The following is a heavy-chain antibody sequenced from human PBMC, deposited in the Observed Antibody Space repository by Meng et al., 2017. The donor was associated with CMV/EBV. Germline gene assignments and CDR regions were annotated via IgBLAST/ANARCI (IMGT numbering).Heavy chain of an antibody. D-gene: IGHD3-3*01. J-gene: IGHJ6*02. CDR1: GGSFSGYY. CDR3: ARELRFLESTGWYYYGMDV. CDR2: INHSGST. V-gene: IGHV4-34*01. Sequence: SETLSLTCAVSGGSFSGYYWSWIRQPPGKGLEWIGEINHSGSTNYNPSLKSRVTISVDTSKNQFSLKLSSVTAADTAVYYCARELRFLESTGWYYYGMDVWGQGTTVTVSS.